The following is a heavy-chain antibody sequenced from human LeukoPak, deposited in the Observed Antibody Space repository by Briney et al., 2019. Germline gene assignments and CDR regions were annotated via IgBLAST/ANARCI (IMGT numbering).Heavy chain of an antibody. CDR2: MYSSGST. Sequence: SETLSLTCTVSGGSISITSYYWGWIRQPPGKGLEWIGSMYSSGSTYYNPSLKSRVTISVDTSKNQFSLKLSSVTAADTAAYYCARAVDNWNDVDWGQGTLVTVSS. V-gene: IGHV4-39*07. CDR3: ARAVDNWNDVD. CDR1: GGSISITSYY. J-gene: IGHJ4*02. D-gene: IGHD1-20*01.